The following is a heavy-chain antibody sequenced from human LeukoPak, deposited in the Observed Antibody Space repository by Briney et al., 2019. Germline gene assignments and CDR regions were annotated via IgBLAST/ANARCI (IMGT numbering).Heavy chain of an antibody. CDR2: IKSEIDGGAT. CDR3: TTGGSVIVAGTRAFDI. CDR1: GFTFSNTW. J-gene: IGHJ3*02. Sequence: GGSLRLSCAASGFTFSNTWMNWVRQAPGKGLEWVGRIKSEIDGGATDYAAPVQGRFTISRDDSQATLYLQMNSLKTEDTAVYYCTTGGSVIVAGTRAFDIWGQGTTVTVSS. D-gene: IGHD5-12*01. V-gene: IGHV3-15*07.